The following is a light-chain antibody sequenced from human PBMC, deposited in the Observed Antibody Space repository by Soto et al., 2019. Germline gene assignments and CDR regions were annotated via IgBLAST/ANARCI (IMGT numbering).Light chain of an antibody. V-gene: IGKV3-11*01. J-gene: IGKJ2*01. CDR3: QQRSNWPPVYT. CDR2: DAS. CDR1: QSVSSY. Sequence: EIVLTQSPATLSLSPGERATLSCRASQSVSSYLAWYQQKPGQAPMLLIYDASNRATGIPARFSGSGSGTAFTLTISSLEPEDFAVYYCQQRSNWPPVYTFGQGTKLEIK.